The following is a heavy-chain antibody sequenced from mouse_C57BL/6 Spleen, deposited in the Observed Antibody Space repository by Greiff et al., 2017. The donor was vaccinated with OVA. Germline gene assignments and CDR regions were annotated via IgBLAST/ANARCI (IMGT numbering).Heavy chain of an antibody. CDR1: GYTFTSYW. CDR2: IDPNSGGT. J-gene: IGHJ4*01. CDR3: ARSYWDVYAMDY. D-gene: IGHD4-1*01. Sequence: QVHVKQPGAELVKPGASVKLSCKASGYTFTSYWMHWVKQRPGRGLEWIGRIDPNSGGTKYNEKFKSKATLTVDKPSSTAYMQLSSLTSEDSAVYYCARSYWDVYAMDYWGQGTSVTVSS. V-gene: IGHV1-72*01.